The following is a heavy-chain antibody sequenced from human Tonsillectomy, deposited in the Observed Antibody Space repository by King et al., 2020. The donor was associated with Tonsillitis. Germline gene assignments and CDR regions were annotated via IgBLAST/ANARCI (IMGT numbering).Heavy chain of an antibody. CDR3: ASAPTYYDFWSGFKPNWFDP. CDR2: ISSSSSTI. Sequence: VQLVESGGGFVQPGGSLRLSCAASGFTFSSYSMNWVRQAPGKGLEWVSYISSSSSTIYYADSVKGRFTISRDNAKNSLYLQMNSLRAEDTAVDYCASAPTYYDFWSGFKPNWFDPWGQGTLVTVSS. CDR1: GFTFSSYS. J-gene: IGHJ5*02. D-gene: IGHD3-3*01. V-gene: IGHV3-48*01.